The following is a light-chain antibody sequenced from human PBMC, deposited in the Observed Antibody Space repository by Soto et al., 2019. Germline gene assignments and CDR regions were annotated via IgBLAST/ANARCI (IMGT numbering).Light chain of an antibody. J-gene: IGLJ2*01. CDR1: NSDVGGYDY. CDR2: DVF. Sequence: QSVLTQPASVSGSLGQSVTISCTGSNSDVGGYDYVSWFQQHPGKAPQLIIFDVFNRPSGVSSRFSGSKSGYTASLTISVLQAEDEADYYCCSSTDNDTPVFGGGTKLTVL. CDR3: CSSTDNDTPV. V-gene: IGLV2-14*01.